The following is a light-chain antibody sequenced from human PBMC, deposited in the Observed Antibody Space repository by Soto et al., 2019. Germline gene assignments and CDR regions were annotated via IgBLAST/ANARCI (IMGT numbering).Light chain of an antibody. CDR1: SSNIGAGYD. J-gene: IGLJ1*01. Sequence: QSALTQPPSVSGAPGQRVTISCTGSSSNIGAGYDVHWYQQLPGTVPKLLIYANINRPSGVPDRFSASKSGTSASLAITGLQAEDEADYYCQSYDSSLSGYVFGPGTKVTVL. V-gene: IGLV1-40*01. CDR2: ANI. CDR3: QSYDSSLSGYV.